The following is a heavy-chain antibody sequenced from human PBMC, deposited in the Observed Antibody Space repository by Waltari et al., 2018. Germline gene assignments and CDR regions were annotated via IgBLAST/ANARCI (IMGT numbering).Heavy chain of an antibody. D-gene: IGHD3-9*01. J-gene: IGHJ6*02. Sequence: QVQLQESGPGLVRPSQTLSLTCTVSGGSISSGNVYWTWIRQPAGKGLEWVGHTFTRGSTNYNPPLKSGVTVSLATAENQFSLRLSSVTATDTAVYYCARDEARYYDIMTGGGYYGLGVWGQGTTVTVSS. CDR2: TFTRGST. CDR1: GGSISSGNVY. V-gene: IGHV4-61*02. CDR3: ARDEARYYDIMTGGGYYGLGV.